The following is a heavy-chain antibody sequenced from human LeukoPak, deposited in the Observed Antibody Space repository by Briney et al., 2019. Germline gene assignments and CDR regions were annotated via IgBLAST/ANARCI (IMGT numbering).Heavy chain of an antibody. J-gene: IGHJ4*02. CDR2: ISGSGGST. Sequence: GGSLRLSCAASGFTFSNYNMSWVRQAPGKGLEWVSAISGSGGSTYYADSVKGRFTISRDNSKNTLYLQMNSLRAEDTAVYYCAKDLYGGQYSSPGALDYWGQGTLVTVSS. D-gene: IGHD6-6*01. CDR3: AKDLYGGQYSSPGALDY. V-gene: IGHV3-23*01. CDR1: GFTFSNYN.